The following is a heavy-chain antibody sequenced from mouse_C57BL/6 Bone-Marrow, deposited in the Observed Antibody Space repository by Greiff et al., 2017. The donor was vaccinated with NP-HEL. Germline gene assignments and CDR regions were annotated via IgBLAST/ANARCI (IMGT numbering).Heavy chain of an antibody. V-gene: IGHV1-54*01. CDR2: INPGSGGT. Sequence: QVQLKQSGAELVRPGTSVKVSCKASGYAFTNYLIEWVKQRPGQGLEWIGVINPGSGGTNYNEKFKGKATLTADKSSSTAYMQLSSLTSEDSAVYFCARSYGVYYAMDYWGQGTSVTVSA. D-gene: IGHD1-1*01. CDR1: GYAFTNYL. J-gene: IGHJ4*01. CDR3: ARSYGVYYAMDY.